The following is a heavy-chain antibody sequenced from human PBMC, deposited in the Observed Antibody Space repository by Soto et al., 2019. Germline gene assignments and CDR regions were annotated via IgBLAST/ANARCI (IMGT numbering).Heavy chain of an antibody. D-gene: IGHD3-10*01. Sequence: QVQLVQSGAEVRKPGSAVKVSCKASGDTFSFYSIHWVRQAPGLGLEWMGRINPILSMSNYAQRFQGRVTMTADKSTSTAYMKLRGLRSEDTAIYYCASSYGSGYRAFDYWGQGAMVTVSS. J-gene: IGHJ4*02. V-gene: IGHV1-69*02. CDR1: GDTFSFYS. CDR3: ASSYGSGYRAFDY. CDR2: INPILSMS.